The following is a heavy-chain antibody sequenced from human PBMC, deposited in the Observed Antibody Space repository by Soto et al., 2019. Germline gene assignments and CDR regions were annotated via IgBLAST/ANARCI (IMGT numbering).Heavy chain of an antibody. CDR1: GYIFRRHA. Sequence: QVHLVQSGAEVKKPGSSVTVSCKASGYIFRRHAISWVRQVPGQGLEWMGAIFPLFGTPNYAQKFKGRVTISADELTSTAYMELRGLRSEDTAVYYCAREGGYTYGLGRGHPFDPWGQGTLVSVPS. CDR2: IFPLFGTP. J-gene: IGHJ5*02. V-gene: IGHV1-69*01. CDR3: AREGGYTYGLGRGHPFDP. D-gene: IGHD5-18*01.